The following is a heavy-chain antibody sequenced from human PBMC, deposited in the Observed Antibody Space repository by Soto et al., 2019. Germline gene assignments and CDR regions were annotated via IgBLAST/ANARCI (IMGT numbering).Heavy chain of an antibody. Sequence: GGSLRLSCAASGFTFSSYSMNWVRQAPGKGLEWVSYISSSSSTIYYADSVKGRFTISRDNAKNSLYLQMNSLRAEDTAGYYCARDAGCSSTSCYGESNWFDPWGQGTLVTVSS. D-gene: IGHD2-2*01. CDR3: ARDAGCSSTSCYGESNWFDP. J-gene: IGHJ5*02. CDR2: ISSSSSTI. CDR1: GFTFSSYS. V-gene: IGHV3-48*01.